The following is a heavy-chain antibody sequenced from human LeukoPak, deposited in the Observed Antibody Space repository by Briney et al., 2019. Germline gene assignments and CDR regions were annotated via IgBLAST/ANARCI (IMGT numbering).Heavy chain of an antibody. J-gene: IGHJ4*02. CDR3: TRESGAFSPFGF. CDR2: VHLGGAT. V-gene: IGHV4-4*02. D-gene: IGHD1-26*01. Sequence: SETLSLTCAVSGGSITTTNWWSWVRQPPGKGLEWIGEVHLGGATNYNPSLESRVSMSIDKSKNHLSLEVTSVTAADTAIYYCTRESGAFSPFGFWGQGTLLTVSS. CDR1: GGSITTTNW.